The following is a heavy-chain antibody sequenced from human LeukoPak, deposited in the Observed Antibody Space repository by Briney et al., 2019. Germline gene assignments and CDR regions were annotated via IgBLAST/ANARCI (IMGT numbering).Heavy chain of an antibody. CDR1: GGSISSGSYF. D-gene: IGHD7-27*01. CDR2: IYTSGST. V-gene: IGHV4-61*02. CDR3: ARGFRGDNFDY. Sequence: PSETLSLTCTVSGGSISSGSYFWSWIRQPAGKGLEWIGRIYTSGSTNYNPSLKSRVTISVDTSKNQFSLKLSSVTAADTAVYYCARGFRGDNFDYWGQGTLVTVSS. J-gene: IGHJ4*02.